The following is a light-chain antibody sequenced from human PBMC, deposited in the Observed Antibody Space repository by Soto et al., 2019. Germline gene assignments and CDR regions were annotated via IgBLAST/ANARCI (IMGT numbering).Light chain of an antibody. CDR2: GAS. V-gene: IGKV3-15*01. J-gene: IGKJ3*01. CDR1: QSVSSN. CDR3: QQYNYWPPFT. Sequence: EIVMTQSPATLSVSPGERATLSCRASQSVSSNLAWYQQKPGQAPRLLIYGASTMATGIPARFSGSGSGTEFTLTISSLQSEDFAVYYCQQYNYWPPFTFGPGTKVDIK.